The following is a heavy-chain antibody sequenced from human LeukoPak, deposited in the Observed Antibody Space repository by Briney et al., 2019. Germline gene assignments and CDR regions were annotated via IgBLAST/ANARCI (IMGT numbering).Heavy chain of an antibody. CDR1: DYSISSSYY. D-gene: IGHD4-23*01. CDR3: ARQPSVGGNSAVDY. V-gene: IGHV4-38-2*02. Sequence: PSETLSLTCTVSDYSISSSYYWGWIRQPPGKGLEWIGEINHSGSTNYNPSLKSRVTISVDTSKNQFSLKLSSVTAADTAVYYCARQPSVGGNSAVDYWGQGTLVTVSS. J-gene: IGHJ4*02. CDR2: INHSGST.